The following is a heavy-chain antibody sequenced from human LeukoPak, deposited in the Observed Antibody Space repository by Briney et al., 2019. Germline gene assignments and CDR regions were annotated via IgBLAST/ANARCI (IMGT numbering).Heavy chain of an antibody. Sequence: GESLKISCKGSGYSFPSYWLGWVRQMPGKGLEWMGIIYPGDSDTRYSPSFQGQVTISADKSISTAYLQWSSLKASDTAMYYCARYYEIVVVAANDAFDIWGQGTMVTVSS. J-gene: IGHJ3*02. D-gene: IGHD2-15*01. V-gene: IGHV5-51*01. CDR2: IYPGDSDT. CDR1: GYSFPSYW. CDR3: ARYYEIVVVAANDAFDI.